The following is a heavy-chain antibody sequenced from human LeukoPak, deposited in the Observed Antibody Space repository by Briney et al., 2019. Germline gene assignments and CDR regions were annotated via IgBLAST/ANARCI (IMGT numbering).Heavy chain of an antibody. CDR2: ISSGGGT. CDR1: GFTFSSYA. J-gene: IGHJ4*02. CDR3: ARGDGTYFDH. Sequence: QTGGFLRLSCAASGFTFSSYAMHWVRQAPGKGLEWVSTISSGGGTYYSDSVKGRFTISRDNSKNTMFLQMNSLRVEDTAVYYCARGDGTYFDHWGLGTLVTVSS. V-gene: IGHV3-23*01. D-gene: IGHD3-16*01.